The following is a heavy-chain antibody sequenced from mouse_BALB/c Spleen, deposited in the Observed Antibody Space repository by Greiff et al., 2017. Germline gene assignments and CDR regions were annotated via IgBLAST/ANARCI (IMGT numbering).Heavy chain of an antibody. Sequence: QVQLQQSGPELVKPGASVKISCTASGYAFSSSWMNWVKQRPGQGLEWIGRIYPGDGDTNYNGKFKGKATLTADKSSSTAYMQLSSLTSVDSTVYFCARLGCDGGVAYRGQGALVTGPA. V-gene: IGHV1-82*01. CDR1: GYAFSSSW. CDR2: IYPGDGDT. D-gene: IGHD2-2*01. CDR3: ARLGCDGGVAY. J-gene: IGHJ3*01.